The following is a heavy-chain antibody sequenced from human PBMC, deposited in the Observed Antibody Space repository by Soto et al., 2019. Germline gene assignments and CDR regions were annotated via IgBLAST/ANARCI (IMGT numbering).Heavy chain of an antibody. V-gene: IGHV4-4*02. D-gene: IGHD3-10*01. CDR1: SGSISSSNW. J-gene: IGHJ5*02. CDR3: ARRSSTMVRGVKYNWFDP. CDR2: IYHSGST. Sequence: NPSETLSLTCAVSSGSISSSNWWSWVRQPPGKGLEWIGEIYHSGSTNYNPSLKSRVTISVDKSKNQFSLKLSSVTAADTAVYYCARRSSTMVRGVKYNWFDPWGQGTLVTVSS.